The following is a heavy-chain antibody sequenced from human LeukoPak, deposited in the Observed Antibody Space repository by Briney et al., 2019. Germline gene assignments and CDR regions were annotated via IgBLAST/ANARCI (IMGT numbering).Heavy chain of an antibody. V-gene: IGHV6-1*01. CDR2: TYYRSKWYN. CDR3: ARSVTYQLLFDY. CDR1: GDSVSSNSAA. J-gene: IGHJ4*02. Sequence: SQTLSLTCAISGDSVSSNSAAGNWIRQSPSRGLEWLGRTYYRSKWYNDYAVSVKSRITINPDTSKNQFSLQLNSVTPEDTAVYYCARSVTYQLLFDYWAREPWSPSPQ. D-gene: IGHD2-2*01.